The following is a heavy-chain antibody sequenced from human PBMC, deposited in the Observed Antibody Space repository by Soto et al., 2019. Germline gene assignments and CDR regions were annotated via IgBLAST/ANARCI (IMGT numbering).Heavy chain of an antibody. CDR3: ARGQEGVVATH. V-gene: IGHV4-34*01. CDR2: VKDGGYT. J-gene: IGHJ4*02. CDR1: GGSLSGYY. D-gene: IGHD5-12*01. Sequence: QVQLQQWGAGLLKPSETLSLNCAVNGGSLSGYYWSWIRQPPGKGLEWIGEVKDGGYTNYSPSLKNXXTXSQXRSNNQLSLRLNSVPAADTGVYYCARGQEGVVATHWDQGALVTVSS.